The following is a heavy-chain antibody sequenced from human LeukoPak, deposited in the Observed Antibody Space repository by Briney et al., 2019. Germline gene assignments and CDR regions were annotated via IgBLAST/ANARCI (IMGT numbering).Heavy chain of an antibody. V-gene: IGHV1-18*01. Sequence: ASVKVSCKASGYTFTSYGISWVRQAPGQGLEWMGCISDYNGNTNYAQKLQGRVTMTTDTSTSTAYMELRSLRSDDTAVYYCARGGVVGAAPSWFDPWGQGTLVTVSS. D-gene: IGHD1-26*01. CDR3: ARGGVVGAAPSWFDP. CDR1: GYTFTSYG. J-gene: IGHJ5*02. CDR2: ISDYNGNT.